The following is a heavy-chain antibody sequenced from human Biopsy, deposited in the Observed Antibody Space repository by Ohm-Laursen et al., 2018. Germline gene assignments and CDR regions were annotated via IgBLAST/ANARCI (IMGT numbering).Heavy chain of an antibody. CDR3: ARDRGYYSDRTVPGYFDL. CDR2: VYYTGST. CDR1: GDSISSYY. D-gene: IGHD3-22*01. V-gene: IGHV4-59*01. J-gene: IGHJ2*01. Sequence: GTLSLTCTVSGDSISSYYWSWIRQPPGKGLQWIGYVYYTGSTDYNPSLQSRVTISVDASKNHFSLRLRSVTPADTAIYYCARDRGYYSDRTVPGYFDLWGRGTLVTVSS.